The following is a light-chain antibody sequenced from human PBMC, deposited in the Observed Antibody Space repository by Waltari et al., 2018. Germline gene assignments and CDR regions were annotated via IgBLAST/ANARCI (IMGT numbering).Light chain of an antibody. Sequence: QMTQSPSTLSASVGDRITITCRASQGINTWLAWYQQKPGKAPKLLIHRASTLETGVPSRFSGSGAGTEFTLTISSLPPEDFATYYCQQYNSNSTFGPGTRVDIK. J-gene: IGKJ3*01. CDR3: QQYNSNST. V-gene: IGKV1-5*03. CDR2: RAS. CDR1: QGINTW.